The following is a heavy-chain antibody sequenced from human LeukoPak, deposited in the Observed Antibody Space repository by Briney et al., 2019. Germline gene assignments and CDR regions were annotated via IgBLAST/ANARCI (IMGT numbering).Heavy chain of an antibody. CDR1: GGSISSYY. Sequence: SETVSLTCTVSGGSISSYYWSWIRQPPGKGLEWIGYIYYSGSTNYNPSLKSRVTISVDTSKNQFSLKLSSVTAADTAVYYCARGVTYYDILTGYYRDEDWFDPWGQGTLVTVSS. CDR3: ARGVTYYDILTGYYRDEDWFDP. CDR2: IYYSGST. D-gene: IGHD3-9*01. V-gene: IGHV4-59*01. J-gene: IGHJ5*02.